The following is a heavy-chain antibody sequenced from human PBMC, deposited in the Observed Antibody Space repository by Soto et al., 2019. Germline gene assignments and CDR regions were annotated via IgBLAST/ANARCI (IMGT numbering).Heavy chain of an antibody. J-gene: IGHJ1*01. D-gene: IGHD4-17*01. V-gene: IGHV1-2*04. CDR3: ARGPTVTTRYFQH. Sequence: QVQLVQSGAEVKKPGASVKVSCKASGYTFTGYYMHWVRQAPGQGLEWMGWINPNSGGTNYAQKVQGWVTMTRDTSISSAYMELSRLRSDDTAVYYCARGPTVTTRYFQHWGQGTLVTVSS. CDR2: INPNSGGT. CDR1: GYTFTGYY.